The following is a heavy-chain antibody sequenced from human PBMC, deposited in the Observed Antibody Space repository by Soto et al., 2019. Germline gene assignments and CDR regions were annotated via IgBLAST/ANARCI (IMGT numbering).Heavy chain of an antibody. Sequence: GGSLRLSCAASGSTFSHAWMSWVRQAPGKGLEWISYIHASSISNIYYADSVKGRFTISRDNAKNSLYLQMDSLRAEDTAVYYCARDGTTGTANYHYAMDVWGQGTTVTVSS. D-gene: IGHD4-17*01. CDR3: ARDGTTGTANYHYAMDV. CDR2: IHASSISNI. J-gene: IGHJ6*02. CDR1: GSTFSHAW. V-gene: IGHV3-48*04.